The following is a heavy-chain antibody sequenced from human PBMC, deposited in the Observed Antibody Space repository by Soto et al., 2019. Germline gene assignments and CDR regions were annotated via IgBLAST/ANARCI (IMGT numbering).Heavy chain of an antibody. CDR2: ISVSGDST. J-gene: IGHJ5*02. D-gene: IGHD3-10*01. CDR1: GFPFSSSA. Sequence: EVQLLESGGGLVQPGGSLRLSCAASGFPFSSSAMTWVRQAPGKGLEWVSVISVSGDSTYYADSLKGRFTISRDNSKNTLYLQMNSLRVEDSAVYYCAKGRGGFDPWGQGTLVTVSS. V-gene: IGHV3-23*01. CDR3: AKGRGGFDP.